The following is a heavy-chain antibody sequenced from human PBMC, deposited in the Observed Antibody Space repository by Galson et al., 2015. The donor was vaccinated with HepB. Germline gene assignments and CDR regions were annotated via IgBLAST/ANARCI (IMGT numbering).Heavy chain of an antibody. J-gene: IGHJ5*02. CDR1: GFSFSDSA. D-gene: IGHD6-13*01. Sequence: SLRLSCAASGFSFSDSAMDWVRQAPGKGLQWVGRIRSKRANYATVYAAAVEGRFTVFRDDSKSMVYLQMNRLKAEDTGFCYCASGYRSPWGQGTLVVVSS. V-gene: IGHV3-73*01. CDR3: ASGYRSP. CDR2: IRSKRANYAT.